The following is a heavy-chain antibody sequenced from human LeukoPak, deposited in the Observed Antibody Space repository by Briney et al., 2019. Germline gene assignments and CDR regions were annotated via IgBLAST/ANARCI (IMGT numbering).Heavy chain of an antibody. CDR1: GGTFSSYA. Sequence: SVKVSCKASGGTFSSYAISWVRQAPGQGLEWMGGIIPIFGTANYAQKFQGRVTITTDESTSTAYMELSSLRSEDTAVYYCAREKKGLNYDFWSGPGGIYYYYYMDVWGKGTTVTVSS. D-gene: IGHD3-3*01. J-gene: IGHJ6*03. CDR2: IIPIFGTA. V-gene: IGHV1-69*05. CDR3: AREKKGLNYDFWSGPGGIYYYYYMDV.